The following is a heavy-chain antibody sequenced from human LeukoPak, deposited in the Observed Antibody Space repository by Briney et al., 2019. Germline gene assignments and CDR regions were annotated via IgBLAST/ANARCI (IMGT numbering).Heavy chain of an antibody. J-gene: IGHJ4*02. CDR2: ITSAGRAI. V-gene: IGHV3-11*01. Sequence: GGSLRLSCAASGFTFSDFYMSWIRQAPGKGLEWVSYITSAGRAIYYADSVRGRFTIPRDNARNSLYLQMNGLRAEDTAVYYCASDIVATSGDFWGQGTLVTVSS. D-gene: IGHD5-12*01. CDR1: GFTFSDFY. CDR3: ASDIVATSGDF.